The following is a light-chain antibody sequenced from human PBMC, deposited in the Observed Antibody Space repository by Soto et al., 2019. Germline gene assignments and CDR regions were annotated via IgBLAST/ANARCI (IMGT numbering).Light chain of an antibody. CDR1: QGISTY. J-gene: IGKJ2*01. Sequence: DIQLTQSPSFLSASVGDRVTITCRASQGISTYLAWYQQKSGKAPKLLIYVASTLQSVVPSRFSGSGYGTEFTVTISSLQHEDLAIYYCQQLYSYTYTFGQGIKLEI. V-gene: IGKV1-9*01. CDR3: QQLYSYTYT. CDR2: VAS.